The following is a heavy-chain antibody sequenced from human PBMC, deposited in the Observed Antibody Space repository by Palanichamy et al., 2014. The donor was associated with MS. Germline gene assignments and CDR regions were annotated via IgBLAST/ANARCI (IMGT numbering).Heavy chain of an antibody. CDR3: ARDGSGWYSQPLYFDY. CDR1: GFTFTNYW. CDR2: IKQDGGET. Sequence: EVQLVQSGGGLVQPGGSLRLSCEASGFTFTNYWMTWVRQAPGKGPEWVANIKQDGGETNYVDSVRGRFTISRDSAKNSLYLQMNSLRVEDTAVYFCARDGSGWYSQPLYFDYWGQGAPVTVSS. V-gene: IGHV3-7*01. D-gene: IGHD6-19*01. J-gene: IGHJ4*02.